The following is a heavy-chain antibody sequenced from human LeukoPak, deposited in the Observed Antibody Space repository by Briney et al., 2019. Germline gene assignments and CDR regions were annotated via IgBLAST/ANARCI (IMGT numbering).Heavy chain of an antibody. Sequence: GGSLRLSCAASGFPFVTYWMHWVRQAPGKGLVWVSHLNTDGSSPTYGDSAKGRFTVSRDNAKNTLFLQLTSLKGEDTGVYFCARGTAGPAGIDYWGQGTLVTVSS. CDR3: ARGTAGPAGIDY. J-gene: IGHJ4*02. V-gene: IGHV3-74*01. D-gene: IGHD2-2*01. CDR2: LNTDGSSP. CDR1: GFPFVTYW.